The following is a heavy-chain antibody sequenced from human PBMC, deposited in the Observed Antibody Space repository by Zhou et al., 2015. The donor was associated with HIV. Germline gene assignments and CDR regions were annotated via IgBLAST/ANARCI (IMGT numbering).Heavy chain of an antibody. V-gene: IGHV1-69*06. Sequence: QVQLIQSGAEVKKPGSSVRVSCKASGGTLSIYGISWVRQAPGQGLEWMGGITPVLATAKYAQNFQGRVTMTADTSTSTAYMDLRSLRSEDTAIYYCAREGWGSWYFDLWGRGTLVSVSS. CDR1: GGTLSIYG. J-gene: IGHJ2*01. D-gene: IGHD7-27*01. CDR3: AREGWGSWYFDL. CDR2: ITPVLATA.